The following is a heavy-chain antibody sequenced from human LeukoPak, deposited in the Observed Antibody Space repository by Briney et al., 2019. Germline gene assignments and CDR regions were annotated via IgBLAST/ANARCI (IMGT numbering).Heavy chain of an antibody. V-gene: IGHV1-8*01. D-gene: IGHD7-27*01. CDR3: ARGPPNWGYDY. Sequence: ASVKVSCKASGYTFTSYDFNWVRQATGQRPEWMGWMSPNSGDTGYAQKFQDRVTMTRNTSISTAYMELSSLRSDDTAVYYCARGPPNWGYDYWGSGTLVTVSS. J-gene: IGHJ4*02. CDR2: MSPNSGDT. CDR1: GYTFTSYD.